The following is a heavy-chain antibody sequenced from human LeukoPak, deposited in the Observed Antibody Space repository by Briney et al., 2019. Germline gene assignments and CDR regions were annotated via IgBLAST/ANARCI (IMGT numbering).Heavy chain of an antibody. J-gene: IGHJ4*02. Sequence: GSLRLSCAASGFTFSSYSMIWVRQAPGKGLEWVSSIAGSGGYIYYADLVKGRFTISRDNAKNSLYLQMNSLRAEDTAVYYCARFRLSNYEILTGYYYYFDYWGQGTLVTVSS. CDR3: ARFRLSNYEILTGYYYYFDY. D-gene: IGHD3-9*01. CDR1: GFTFSSYS. V-gene: IGHV3-21*01. CDR2: IAGSGGYI.